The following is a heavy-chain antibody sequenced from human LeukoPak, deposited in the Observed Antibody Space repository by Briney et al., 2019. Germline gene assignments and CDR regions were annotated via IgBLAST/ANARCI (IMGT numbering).Heavy chain of an antibody. J-gene: IGHJ4*02. CDR2: IYYSGST. Sequence: SETLSLTCTVSGGSISSYYWGWIRQPPGKGLEWIGSIYYSGSTYYNPSLKSRVTISVDTSKNQFSLKLSSVTAADTAVYYCARHPNEMATTSGPFDYWGQGTLVTVSS. V-gene: IGHV4-39*01. CDR1: GGSISSYY. D-gene: IGHD5-24*01. CDR3: ARHPNEMATTSGPFDY.